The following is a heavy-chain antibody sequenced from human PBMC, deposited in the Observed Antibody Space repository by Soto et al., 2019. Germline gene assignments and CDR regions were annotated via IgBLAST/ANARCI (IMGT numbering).Heavy chain of an antibody. V-gene: IGHV4-38-2*01. J-gene: IGHJ4*02. CDR2: IYHSGST. D-gene: IGHD5-18*01. CDR3: ARGYGCGYLFDY. CDR1: GYSISSGYY. Sequence: SETLSLTCVVSGYSISSGYYWGWIRQPPGKGLEWIGSIYHSGSTYYNPSLKSRVTISVDTSKNQFSLKLSSVTAADTAVYYCARGYGCGYLFDYWSQGTLVTVSS.